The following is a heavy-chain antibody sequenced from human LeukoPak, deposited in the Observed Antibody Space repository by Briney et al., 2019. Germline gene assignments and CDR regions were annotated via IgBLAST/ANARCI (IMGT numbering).Heavy chain of an antibody. CDR1: GFTFGDHA. D-gene: IGHD5-18*01. V-gene: IGHV3-49*04. Sequence: GGSLRLSCTASGFTFGDHAMSWVRQAPGKGLEWVGFIRSKTYGGTTEHAASVKGRFTISRDDSKSIAYLQMNSLKTEDTAVYYRTRGPIQQWLYYGMDVWGQGTTVTVSS. J-gene: IGHJ6*02. CDR3: TRGPIQQWLYYGMDV. CDR2: IRSKTYGGTT.